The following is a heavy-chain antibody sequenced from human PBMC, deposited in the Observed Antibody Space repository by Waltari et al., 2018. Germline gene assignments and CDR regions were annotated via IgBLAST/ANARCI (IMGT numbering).Heavy chain of an antibody. CDR2: VHDSGDT. D-gene: IGHD2-2*01. CDR1: GWSFSGYY. Sequence: QVQLQQWGAGLLKPSETLSLTCAVYGWSFSGYYWTCIRQYPGKGLEWIGEVHDSGDTNYNPSLKSRVTLSVDTSKNQFSLKLNSVTAADTAVYYCARGCCSSTSLDYWGQGTLVTVSS. J-gene: IGHJ4*02. V-gene: IGHV4-34*02. CDR3: ARGCCSSTSLDY.